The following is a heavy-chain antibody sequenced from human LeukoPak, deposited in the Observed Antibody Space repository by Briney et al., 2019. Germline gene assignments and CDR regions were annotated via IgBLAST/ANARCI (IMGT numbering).Heavy chain of an antibody. J-gene: IGHJ6*02. CDR2: IYYSGST. CDR1: GSSISSSSYY. CDR3: ARCNYYGMDV. Sequence: PSETLSLTCTVSGSSISSSSYYWGWIRQPPGKGLEWIGSIYYSGSTYYNPSLKSRVTISVDTSKNQFSLKLSSVTAADTAVYYCARCNYYGMDVWGQGTTVTVSS. V-gene: IGHV4-39*01.